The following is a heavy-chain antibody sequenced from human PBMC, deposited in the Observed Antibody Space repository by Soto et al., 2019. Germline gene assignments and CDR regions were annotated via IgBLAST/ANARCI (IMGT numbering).Heavy chain of an antibody. Sequence: GSLRLSCAASGFTFSSYWMSWVRQAPGKGLEWVANIKQDGSEKYYVDSVKGRFTISRDNAKNSLYLQMNSLRAEDTAVYYCARGDSSSWLGYYYYGMDVWGQGTTVTVSS. CDR1: GFTFSSYW. CDR3: ARGDSSSWLGYYYYGMDV. V-gene: IGHV3-7*03. J-gene: IGHJ6*02. CDR2: IKQDGSEK. D-gene: IGHD6-13*01.